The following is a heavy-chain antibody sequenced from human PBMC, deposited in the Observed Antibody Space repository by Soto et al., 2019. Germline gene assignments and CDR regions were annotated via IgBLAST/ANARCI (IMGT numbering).Heavy chain of an antibody. V-gene: IGHV4-30-4*01. CDR1: GGSISSGDYY. D-gene: IGHD3-9*01. CDR2: IYYSGST. CDR3: ARVDYDILTGYSTFDY. J-gene: IGHJ4*02. Sequence: SETLSLTCTVSGGSISSGDYYWSWIRQPPXKGLEWIGYIYYSGSTYYNPSLKSRVTISVDTSKNQFSLKLSSVTAADTAVYYCARVDYDILTGYSTFDYWGQGTLVTVFS.